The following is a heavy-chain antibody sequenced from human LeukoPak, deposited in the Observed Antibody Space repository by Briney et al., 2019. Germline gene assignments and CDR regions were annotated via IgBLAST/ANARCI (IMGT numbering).Heavy chain of an antibody. CDR3: ARDDGSSWGY. V-gene: IGHV4-4*07. Sequence: PSETLSLTCTVSGGFISSYYWSWIRQPAGKGLEWIGRIYISGSTYYNPSLKSRVTISLDTSKNQFSLKLDSVTAADTAVYYCARDDGSSWGYWGQGTLVTVSS. J-gene: IGHJ4*02. CDR1: GGFISSYY. D-gene: IGHD6-13*01. CDR2: IYISGST.